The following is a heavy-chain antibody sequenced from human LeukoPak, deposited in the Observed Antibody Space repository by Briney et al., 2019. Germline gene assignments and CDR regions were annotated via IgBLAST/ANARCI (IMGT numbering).Heavy chain of an antibody. Sequence: AGGSLRLSCAASGFTFSSYAMSWVRQAPGKGLEWVSAISGSGGSTYYADSVKGRFTISRDNSKNTLYLQMGSLRAEDMAVYYCAREGHDSSGYYSFDYWGQGTLVTVSS. D-gene: IGHD3-22*01. J-gene: IGHJ4*02. CDR2: ISGSGGST. CDR3: AREGHDSSGYYSFDY. CDR1: GFTFSSYA. V-gene: IGHV3-23*01.